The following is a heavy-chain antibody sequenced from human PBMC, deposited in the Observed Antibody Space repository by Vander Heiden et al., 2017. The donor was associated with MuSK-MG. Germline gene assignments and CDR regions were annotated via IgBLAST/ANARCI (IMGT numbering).Heavy chain of an antibody. J-gene: IGHJ3*02. CDR3: ARDGSANWGDAFDI. D-gene: IGHD7-27*01. CDR2: IIPIFGTA. CDR1: EAPSSSYA. V-gene: IGHV1-69*12. Sequence: VLRVRPGPGVRKPGPSVRAPCRPSEAPSSSYAISWVRQAPGQGLEWMGGIIPIFGTANYAQKFQGRVTITADESTSTAYMELSSLRSEDTAVYYCARDGSANWGDAFDIWGQGTMVTVSS.